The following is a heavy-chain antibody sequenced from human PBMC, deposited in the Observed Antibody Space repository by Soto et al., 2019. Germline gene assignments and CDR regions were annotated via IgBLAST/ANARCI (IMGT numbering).Heavy chain of an antibody. CDR2: IYKSATT. Sequence: SETLSLTCSVSGDSISTVDYFWACIRQPPGQTLEYIGYIYKSATTYYNPSFESRVAISLDTSKSQFSLTVTSVTAGDTAVYFCARGRYCLTGSCFPNWFDSWGRGTLVTVSS. J-gene: IGHJ5*01. CDR1: GDSISTVDYF. V-gene: IGHV4-30-4*01. D-gene: IGHD2-15*01. CDR3: ARGRYCLTGSCFPNWFDS.